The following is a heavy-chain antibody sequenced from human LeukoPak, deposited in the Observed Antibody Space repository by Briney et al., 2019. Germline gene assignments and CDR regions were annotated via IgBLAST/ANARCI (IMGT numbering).Heavy chain of an antibody. J-gene: IGHJ4*02. CDR2: IYYSGST. Sequence: SETLSLTCTVSGGSISSSSYYWGWIRQPPGKGLEWIGSIYYSGSTYYNPSLKSRVTISVDTSKNQFSLKLSSVTAADTAVYYCARASTKQHYYGSGAARQQFDYWGQGTLVTVSS. V-gene: IGHV4-39*07. CDR3: ARASTKQHYYGSGAARQQFDY. CDR1: GGSISSSSYY. D-gene: IGHD3-10*01.